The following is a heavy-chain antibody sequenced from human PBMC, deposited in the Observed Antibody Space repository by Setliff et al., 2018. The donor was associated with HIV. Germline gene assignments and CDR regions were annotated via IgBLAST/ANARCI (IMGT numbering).Heavy chain of an antibody. Sequence: KLPETLSLTCSVSGGSISSHYWSWIRQPPGKGLELIGYIYYIGGTNYNPSLKSRVTISIDTSKSQFSLKLTSVSAADTAIYYCARVPYPADYYMDVWGKGTTVTVSS. CDR2: IYYIGGT. J-gene: IGHJ6*03. CDR1: GGSISSHY. V-gene: IGHV4-59*11. CDR3: ARVPYPADYYMDV. D-gene: IGHD6-19*01.